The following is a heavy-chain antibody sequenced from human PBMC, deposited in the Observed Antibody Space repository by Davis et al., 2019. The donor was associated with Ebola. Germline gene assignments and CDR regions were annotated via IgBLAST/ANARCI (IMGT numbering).Heavy chain of an antibody. CDR1: GGSISSYY. Sequence: MPSETLSLTCTVSGGSISSYYWSWIRQPPGKGLEWIGYIYYSGSTNYNPSLKSRVTISVDTSKNQFSLKLSSVTAADTAVYYCARLYGDYVGWGQGTLVTVSS. CDR2: IYYSGST. J-gene: IGHJ4*02. D-gene: IGHD4-17*01. V-gene: IGHV4-59*08. CDR3: ARLYGDYVG.